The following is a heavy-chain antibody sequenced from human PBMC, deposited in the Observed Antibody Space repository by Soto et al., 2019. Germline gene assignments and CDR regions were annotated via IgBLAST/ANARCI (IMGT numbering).Heavy chain of an antibody. V-gene: IGHV3-30-3*01. CDR3: ASFSMVRGIEY. CDR2: ISYDGSNK. J-gene: IGHJ4*02. CDR1: GFTFSSYA. Sequence: PGGSLRLSCAASGFTFSSYAMHWVRQAPGKGLEWVAVISYDGSNKYYADSVKGRFTISRDNSKNTLYLQMNSLRAEDTAVYYCASFSMVRGIEYWGQGTLVTVSS. D-gene: IGHD3-10*01.